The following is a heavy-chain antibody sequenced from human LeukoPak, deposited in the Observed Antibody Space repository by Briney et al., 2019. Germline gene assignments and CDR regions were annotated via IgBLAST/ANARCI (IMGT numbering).Heavy chain of an antibody. Sequence: GGSLRLSRAASGFTCSHNYMSWVRQAPGKGLEWVSATHSSGGTYYADSVKGRFTISRDTSKNTLYLQINSLSVEDTAVYYCIVFGDSNHWGQGTLVTVSS. J-gene: IGHJ5*02. CDR3: IVFGDSNH. D-gene: IGHD4-17*01. V-gene: IGHV3-53*01. CDR1: GFTCSHNY. CDR2: THSSGGT.